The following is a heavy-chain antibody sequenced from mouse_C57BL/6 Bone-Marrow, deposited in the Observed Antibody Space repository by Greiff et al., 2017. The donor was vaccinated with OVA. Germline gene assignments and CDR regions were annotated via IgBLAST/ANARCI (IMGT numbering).Heavy chain of an antibody. Sequence: QVQLQQSGAELVKPGASVTLSCKASGYTFTDYYIHWVKQRPGQGLAWIGKLGPGSGSTYYNEQFKGTATLTADKSSSTAYMQLSSLTSEASAVYFCAISYYCSSSQCLLDYWGQGTTLTVSS. J-gene: IGHJ2*01. CDR1: GYTFTDYY. CDR3: AISYYCSSSQCLLDY. D-gene: IGHD1-1*01. V-gene: IGHV1-77*01. CDR2: LGPGSGST.